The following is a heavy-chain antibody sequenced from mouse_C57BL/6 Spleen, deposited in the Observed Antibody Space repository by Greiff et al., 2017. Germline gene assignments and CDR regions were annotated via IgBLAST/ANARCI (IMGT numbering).Heavy chain of an antibody. V-gene: IGHV1-9*01. CDR2: ILPGSGST. J-gene: IGHJ4*01. Sequence: SGAELMKPGASVKLSCKATGYTFTGYWIEWVKQRPGHGIEWIGEILPGSGSTNYNEKFKGKAKLTADTSSNTASMQLNSRTTEDSAIYYCARGGDYYSMDYWGQGTSVTVSS. CDR1: GYTFTGYW. CDR3: ARGGDYYSMDY.